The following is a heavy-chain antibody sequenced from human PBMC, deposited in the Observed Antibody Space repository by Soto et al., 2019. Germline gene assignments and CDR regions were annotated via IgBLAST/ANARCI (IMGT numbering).Heavy chain of an antibody. J-gene: IGHJ6*02. V-gene: IGHV3-30-3*01. CDR1: GFTFSSYA. CDR3: AREIGVVRYYGMDV. D-gene: IGHD3-22*01. CDR2: ISYDGSNK. Sequence: QVPLVESGGGVVQPGRSLRLSFAASGFTFSSYAMHWVRQAPGKGLEWVAVISYDGSNKYYADSVKGRFTISRDNSKKTLYLQMNSLRAEDTAVYYCAREIGVVRYYGMDVWGQGTTVTVSS.